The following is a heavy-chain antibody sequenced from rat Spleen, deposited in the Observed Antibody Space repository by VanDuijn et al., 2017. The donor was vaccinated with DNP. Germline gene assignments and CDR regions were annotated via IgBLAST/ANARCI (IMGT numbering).Heavy chain of an antibody. CDR3: ARVLIHTTGAMDA. Sequence: EVQLVETGGGLVQPGRSLKLSCVASGITFSSYWMYWIRQAPGKGLEWLASINTDGGSTYYPDSVKGRFTISRDNAKNTLYLQMNSLRSEDTATYYCARVLIHTTGAMDAWGQGTSVTVSS. J-gene: IGHJ4*01. V-gene: IGHV5-58*01. CDR1: GITFSSYW. D-gene: IGHD1-9*01. CDR2: INTDGGST.